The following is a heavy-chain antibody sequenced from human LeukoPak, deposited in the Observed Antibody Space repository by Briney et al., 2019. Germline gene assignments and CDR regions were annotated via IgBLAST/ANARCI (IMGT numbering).Heavy chain of an antibody. J-gene: IGHJ4*02. CDR2: IYTSGST. Sequence: SETLSLTXTVSGGSISSYYWSWIRQPDGKGLEWIGRIYTSGSTNYNPSLKSRVTMSVDMSKNQFSLKLSSVTAADTAVYYCAREVVVVAATLSNYFDYWGQGTLVTVSS. CDR1: GGSISSYY. D-gene: IGHD2-15*01. V-gene: IGHV4-4*07. CDR3: AREVVVVAATLSNYFDY.